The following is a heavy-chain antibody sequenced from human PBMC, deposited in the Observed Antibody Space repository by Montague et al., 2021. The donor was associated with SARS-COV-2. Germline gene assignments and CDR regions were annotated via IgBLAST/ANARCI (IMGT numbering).Heavy chain of an antibody. Sequence: SETLSLTCTVSGASVSSGNSYWNWIRQPPGKGLEWIGYISYSGSTNYSPSLKSRVTISVDTSKNQLSLKLISATAADTAVYYCARIGYESFGYYYIYPDWGQGTLVTVSS. V-gene: IGHV4-61*01. CDR2: ISYSGST. CDR3: ARIGYESFGYYYIYPD. J-gene: IGHJ1*01. CDR1: GASVSSGNSY. D-gene: IGHD3-22*01.